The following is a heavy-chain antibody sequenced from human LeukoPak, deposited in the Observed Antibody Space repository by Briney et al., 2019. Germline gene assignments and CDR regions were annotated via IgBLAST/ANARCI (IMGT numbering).Heavy chain of an antibody. V-gene: IGHV3-64*01. CDR2: ISGNGVTT. J-gene: IGHJ4*02. Sequence: GGSLRLSRAASGFSFSGDYIHWVCQAPRRGLEYVSAISGNGVTTHYTNSVKGRFTISRDNSKNTVYLQMGSLSTEDTAVYYCARRSDYVGPPSDYWGQGTLVTVSS. D-gene: IGHD4-23*01. CDR1: GFSFSGDY. CDR3: ARRSDYVGPPSDY.